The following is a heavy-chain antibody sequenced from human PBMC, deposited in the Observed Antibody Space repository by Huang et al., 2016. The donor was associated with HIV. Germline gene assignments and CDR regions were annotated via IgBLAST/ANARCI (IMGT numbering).Heavy chain of an antibody. V-gene: IGHV3-23*01. J-gene: IGHJ4*02. CDR3: AKVPTVVTFH. CDR1: RFTFSTYA. D-gene: IGHD2-21*02. CDR2: SSGSGDKT. Sequence: DVQLLASGGDFVQPGGSLRLSCAASRFTFSTYAMSWVRQAPGEGLEWVSASSGSGDKTYYADSVNGRFTISRDNSKNTLFLQMNSLRAEDTAVYYCAKVPTVVTFHWGQGTLVTVSS.